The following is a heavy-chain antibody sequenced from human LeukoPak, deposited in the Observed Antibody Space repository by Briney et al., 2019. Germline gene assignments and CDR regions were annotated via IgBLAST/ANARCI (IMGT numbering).Heavy chain of an antibody. CDR1: GGSISSGSYY. V-gene: IGHV4-61*02. J-gene: IGHJ4*02. CDR3: ARVSGYDWESFYDY. Sequence: SETLSLTCTVSGGSISSGSYYWSWIRQPAGKGLEWIGRIYTSGSTNYNPSLKSRVTISVDTSKKQFSLKLRSVTAADMAVYYCARVSGYDWESFYDYWGQGTLVTVSS. D-gene: IGHD5-12*01. CDR2: IYTSGST.